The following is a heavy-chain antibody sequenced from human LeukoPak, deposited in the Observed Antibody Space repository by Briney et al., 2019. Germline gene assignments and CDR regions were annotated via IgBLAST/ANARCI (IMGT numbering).Heavy chain of an antibody. CDR2: IGTAGDT. Sequence: PGGSLRLSCAASGFSFSSYDFHWVRQRKGESPEWVSAIGTAGDTYYPGSVKGRFTISRDNSKNTLYLQMNSLRAEDTAVYFCAKGGIYNWFDPWGQGTLVTVSS. V-gene: IGHV3-13*01. D-gene: IGHD3-16*01. J-gene: IGHJ5*02. CDR1: GFSFSSYD. CDR3: AKGGIYNWFDP.